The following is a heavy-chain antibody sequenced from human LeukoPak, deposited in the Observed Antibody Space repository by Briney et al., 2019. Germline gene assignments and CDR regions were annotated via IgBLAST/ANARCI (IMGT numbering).Heavy chain of an antibody. CDR1: GFTFSSYE. CDR2: ISSSGSTI. CDR3: ARAQSQLYFDY. D-gene: IGHD2-2*01. Sequence: GGSLRLSCAASGFTFSSYEMNWVRQAPGKGLEWVSYISSSGSTIYYADSVKGRFTVSRDNAKNSLSLQMNSLRAEDTAVYYCARAQSQLYFDYWGQGTLVTVSS. V-gene: IGHV3-48*03. J-gene: IGHJ4*02.